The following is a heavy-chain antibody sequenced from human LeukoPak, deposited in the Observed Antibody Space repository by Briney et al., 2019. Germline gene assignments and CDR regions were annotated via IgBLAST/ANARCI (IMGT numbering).Heavy chain of an antibody. Sequence: GGSLRLSCAASGFTVSSNYMSWIRQAPGKGLEWVSYISSSGSTMYYTDSVKGRFTISRDNAKDSLYLQMNSLRAEDTAVYYCARDPGSGYEEHFDYWGQGTLVTVSS. J-gene: IGHJ4*02. V-gene: IGHV3-11*01. D-gene: IGHD5-12*01. CDR3: ARDPGSGYEEHFDY. CDR2: ISSSGSTM. CDR1: GFTVSSNY.